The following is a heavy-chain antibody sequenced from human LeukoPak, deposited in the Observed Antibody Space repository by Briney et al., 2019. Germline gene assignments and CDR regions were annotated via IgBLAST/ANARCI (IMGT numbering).Heavy chain of an antibody. Sequence: GSLRLSCAASGFTFSSYGMHWVRQAPGKGLEWVAFIRYDGSNKYYADSVKGRFTISRDNSKNTLYLQMNSLRAEDTAVYYCAKVNLGYCSSTSCPHYYYMDVWGKGTTVTVSS. CDR1: GFTFSSYG. J-gene: IGHJ6*03. D-gene: IGHD2-2*01. V-gene: IGHV3-30*02. CDR3: AKVNLGYCSSTSCPHYYYMDV. CDR2: IRYDGSNK.